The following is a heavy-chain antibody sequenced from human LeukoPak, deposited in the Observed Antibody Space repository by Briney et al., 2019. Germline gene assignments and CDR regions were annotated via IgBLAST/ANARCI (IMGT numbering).Heavy chain of an antibody. J-gene: IGHJ4*02. Sequence: SETLSLTCTVSGGSISSYYWSWIRQPPGKGPEWIGYIYYSGSTNYNPSLKSRVTISVDTSKDQFSLKLSSVTAADTAVYYCARANDYSGNFRFDYWGQGTLVTVSS. CDR3: ARANDYSGNFRFDY. V-gene: IGHV4-59*01. D-gene: IGHD4-23*01. CDR2: IYYSGST. CDR1: GGSISSYY.